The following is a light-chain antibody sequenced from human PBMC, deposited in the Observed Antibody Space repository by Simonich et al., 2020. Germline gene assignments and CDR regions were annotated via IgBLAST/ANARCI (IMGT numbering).Light chain of an antibody. V-gene: IGLV2-11*01. CDR3: YSAADNNWV. CDR1: SSDVGGYNY. CDR2: DGS. J-gene: IGLJ3*02. Sequence: QSALTQPRSVSGSPGQSVTISCTGTSSDVGGYNYVSWYQQHPGKAPKLMIYDGSKRPSGVPDRFSGSKSGNPASLTISGLQAEDEADYYCYSAADNNWVFGGGTKLTVL.